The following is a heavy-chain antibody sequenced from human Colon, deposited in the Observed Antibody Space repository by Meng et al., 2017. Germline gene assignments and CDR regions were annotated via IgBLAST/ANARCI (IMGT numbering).Heavy chain of an antibody. D-gene: IGHD3-10*01. CDR1: GPSISSAGYY. CDR2: IYTSGTT. CDR3: ARRANDNSGTFFDS. J-gene: IGHJ4*02. V-gene: IGHV4-61*09. Sequence: SETLSLTCTISGPSISSAGYYWTWIRQPAGQGLEWIGQIYTSGTTDYNPSLTSRVSMSIDTSKNQFSLTLGSVTAADTAVYYCARRANDNSGTFFDSWGQGMLVTVSS.